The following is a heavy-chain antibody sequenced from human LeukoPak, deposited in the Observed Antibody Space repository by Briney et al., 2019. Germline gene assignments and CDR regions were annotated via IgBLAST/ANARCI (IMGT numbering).Heavy chain of an antibody. CDR1: GGTFSSYA. D-gene: IGHD6-19*01. J-gene: IGHJ6*02. CDR2: IIPIFGTA. CDR3: ARKAVAGTAYYYYGMDV. Sequence: ASVKVSCKASGGTFSSYAISWVRQAPGQGLEWKGGIIPIFGTANYAQKFQGRVTITADESTSTAYMELSSLRSEDTAVYYCARKAVAGTAYYYYGMDVWGQGTTVTVSS. V-gene: IGHV1-69*13.